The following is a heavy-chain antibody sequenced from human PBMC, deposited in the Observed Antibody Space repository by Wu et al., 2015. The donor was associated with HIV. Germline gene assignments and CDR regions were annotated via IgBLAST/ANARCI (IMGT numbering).Heavy chain of an antibody. V-gene: IGHV1-2*02. D-gene: IGHD4-23*01. Sequence: QVQLVQSGAEVKKPGASVKVSCKASGYTFTGYYMHWVRQAPGQGLEWMGWINPNSGGTNYAQKFQGRVTMTRDTSISTAYMELSRLRSDDTAVYYCARASPSHYGGNSLPFDIWGQGTMVTVSS. CDR1: GYTFTGYY. CDR3: ARASPSHYGGNSLPFDI. CDR2: INPNSGGT. J-gene: IGHJ3*02.